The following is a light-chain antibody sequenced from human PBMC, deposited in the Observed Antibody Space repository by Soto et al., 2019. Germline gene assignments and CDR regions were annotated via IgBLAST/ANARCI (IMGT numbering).Light chain of an antibody. CDR1: SSDVGGYKY. V-gene: IGLV2-14*01. CDR2: DVT. Sequence: QSARTQPASVSGSPGQSITISCTGTSSDVGGYKYVSWYQQHPDKAPKLIIYDVTNRPSGISNRFSGSKSGNTASLTISGLQAEDEADYYCSSYTSSSSYVFGTGTKVTV. J-gene: IGLJ1*01. CDR3: SSYTSSSSYV.